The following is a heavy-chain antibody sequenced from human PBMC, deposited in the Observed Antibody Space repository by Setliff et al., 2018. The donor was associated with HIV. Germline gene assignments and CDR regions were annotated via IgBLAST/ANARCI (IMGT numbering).Heavy chain of an antibody. CDR3: ARVPVAGANWFDP. J-gene: IGHJ5*02. CDR2: VSQSGST. CDR1: GVSINRTDHY. V-gene: IGHV4-39*01. Sequence: KPSETLSLTCSVSGVSINRTDHYWGWIRQSPGKRLEWIGSVSQSGSTYYNPSLKSRITISVDRSKNLFSLKLISVTAADQGVYYCARVPVAGANWFDPWGLGTLVTVS. D-gene: IGHD2-21*01.